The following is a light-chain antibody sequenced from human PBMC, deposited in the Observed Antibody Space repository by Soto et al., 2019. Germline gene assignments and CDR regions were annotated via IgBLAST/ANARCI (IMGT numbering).Light chain of an antibody. CDR3: QQSYSTPPP. CDR1: QSISSY. CDR2: AAS. J-gene: IGKJ5*01. Sequence: DIQMTQSPSSLSASVGDRVTITCRASQSISSYLNWYQQKPGKAPKLLIYAASSLQSGVPSRFSGSGSGTDFTLTISSLQPEDFAAYSCQQSYSTPPPFVQGTRLEIK. V-gene: IGKV1-39*01.